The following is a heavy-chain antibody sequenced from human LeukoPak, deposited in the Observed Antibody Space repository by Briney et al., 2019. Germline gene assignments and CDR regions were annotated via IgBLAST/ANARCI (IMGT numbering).Heavy chain of an antibody. J-gene: IGHJ4*02. CDR2: IYTSGST. CDR1: GGSISSGSYY. Sequence: SQTLSLTCTVSGGSISSGSYYWSWIRQPAGKGLEWIGRIYTSGSTNYNPSLKSRVTISVDTSKNQFSLKLSSVTAADTAVYYCARDASSWSTPFDYWGQGTLVTVSS. D-gene: IGHD6-13*01. CDR3: ARDASSWSTPFDY. V-gene: IGHV4-61*02.